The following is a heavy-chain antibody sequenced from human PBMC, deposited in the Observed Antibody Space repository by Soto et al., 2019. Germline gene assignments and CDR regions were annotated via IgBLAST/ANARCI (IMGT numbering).Heavy chain of an antibody. D-gene: IGHD5-12*01. CDR1: GFTFSSYA. V-gene: IGHV3-30-3*01. CDR3: ARGGVGPQRWLHQNFDY. J-gene: IGHJ4*02. Sequence: GGSLRLSCAASGFTFSSYAMHWVRQAPGKGLEWVAVISYDGSNKYYADSVKGRFTISRDNSKNTLYLQMNSLRAEDTAVYYCARGGVGPQRWLHQNFDYWGQGTLVTVSS. CDR2: ISYDGSNK.